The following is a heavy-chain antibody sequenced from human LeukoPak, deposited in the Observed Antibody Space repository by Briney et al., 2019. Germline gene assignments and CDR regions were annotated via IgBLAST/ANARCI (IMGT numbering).Heavy chain of an antibody. V-gene: IGHV4-59*08. J-gene: IGHJ5*02. CDR2: IYYSGST. D-gene: IGHD3-10*01. CDR1: GGSISSYY. Sequence: PSETLSLTCTVSGGSISSYYWSWIRQPPGKGLEWIGYIYYSGSTNYNPSLESRVTISVDTSKNQFSLKLSSVTAADTAVYYCARSYYGSGTGENWFDPWGQGTLVTVSS. CDR3: ARSYYGSGTGENWFDP.